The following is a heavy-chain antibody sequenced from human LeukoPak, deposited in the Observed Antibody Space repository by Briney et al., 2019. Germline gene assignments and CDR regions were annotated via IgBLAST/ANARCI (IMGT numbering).Heavy chain of an antibody. CDR2: IYSGDIT. CDR1: GFIVSSYY. V-gene: IGHV3-53*01. D-gene: IGHD3-22*01. CDR3: ARSGYYDSSALNWFDP. Sequence: GGSLRLSCAASGFIVSSYYMTWVRQAPGKGLEWVSVIYSGDITYYADSVKGRFTISRDNSKNTLYLQMNSLRVEDTAVYYCARSGYYDSSALNWFDPWGQGTLVTVSS. J-gene: IGHJ5*02.